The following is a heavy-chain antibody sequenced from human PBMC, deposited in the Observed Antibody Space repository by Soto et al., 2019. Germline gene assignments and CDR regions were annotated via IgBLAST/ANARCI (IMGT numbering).Heavy chain of an antibody. D-gene: IGHD6-6*01. V-gene: IGHV4-34*01. CDR1: GGSFSGYY. CDR3: ARGPPSIAARPRHYYYGMDV. J-gene: IGHJ6*02. Sequence: PSETLSLTCAVYGGSFSGYYWSWIRQPPGRGLEWIGEINHSGSTNYNPSLKSRVTISVDTSKNQFSLKLSSVTAADTAVYYCARGPPSIAARPRHYYYGMDVWGQGTTVTVSS. CDR2: INHSGST.